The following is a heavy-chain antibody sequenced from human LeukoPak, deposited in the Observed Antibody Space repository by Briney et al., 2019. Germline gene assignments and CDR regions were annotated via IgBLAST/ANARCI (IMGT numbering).Heavy chain of an antibody. CDR3: AKVSWSSGSYSGGY. Sequence: GGSLRLSCAASGFTFSSYAMSWVRQAPGKGLEWVSAISGSGYSTYYADSVKGRFTISRDNSKNTLYLQMNSLRAEDTAVYYCAKVSWSSGSYSGGYWGQGTLVTVSS. J-gene: IGHJ4*02. CDR2: ISGSGYST. CDR1: GFTFSSYA. V-gene: IGHV3-23*01. D-gene: IGHD1-26*01.